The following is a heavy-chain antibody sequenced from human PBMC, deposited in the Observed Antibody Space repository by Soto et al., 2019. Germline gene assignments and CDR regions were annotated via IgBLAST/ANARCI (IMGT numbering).Heavy chain of an antibody. CDR1: GYTFSNYG. J-gene: IGHJ3*02. D-gene: IGHD6-6*01. CDR2: ISAYNGNT. CDR3: ARDGRQFVPNSDNFDI. V-gene: IGHV1-18*01. Sequence: QVQLVQSGAELKKPWASVKVSCKASGYTFSNYGINWVRQAPGQGLEWMGWISAYNGNTKYAQKFQGRVTMATDTPTTTAYMELRSLRAEDTAVYYCARDGRQFVPNSDNFDICGQGTTVPVSS.